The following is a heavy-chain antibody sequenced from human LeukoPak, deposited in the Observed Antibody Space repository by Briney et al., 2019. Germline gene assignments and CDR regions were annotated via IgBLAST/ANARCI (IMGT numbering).Heavy chain of an antibody. CDR2: IYPGDSDT. CDR3: ARRPYYYVSSGYYGGFEC. CDR1: GYSFTSYW. D-gene: IGHD3-22*01. V-gene: IGHV5-51*01. Sequence: GESLKISCKGSGYSFTSYWIGWVRQMPGKGLEWMGIIYPGDSDTRYSPSFQGQVTISADKSISTAYLQWSSLKASDTAMYYCARRPYYYVSSGYYGGFECWGQGTLVTVSS. J-gene: IGHJ4*02.